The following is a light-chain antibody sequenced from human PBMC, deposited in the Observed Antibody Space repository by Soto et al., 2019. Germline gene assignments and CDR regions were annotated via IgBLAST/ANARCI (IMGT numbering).Light chain of an antibody. V-gene: IGKV1-8*01. CDR1: QGISSY. CDR3: QQYYSYPS. J-gene: IGKJ4*01. CDR2: AAS. Sequence: AIRMTQSPSSLSASTGDRVTITCRASQGISSYLAWYQQKPGKXPXXLIYAASTLQSGVPSRFRDSASGTDFTLTISCLQSEDSATDDCQQYYSYPSFGGGTKVEIK.